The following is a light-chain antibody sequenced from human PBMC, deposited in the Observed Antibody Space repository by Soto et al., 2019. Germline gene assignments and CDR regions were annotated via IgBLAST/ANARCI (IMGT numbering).Light chain of an antibody. CDR1: SSDIGAYNY. Sequence: QSALTQSASVSGSPGQSITISCTGTSSDIGAYNYVSWYRQHPGKAPKLMIYEVSNRPSGVSNRFSGSKSGNTASLTISGLQDEDEADYYCSSYTGSSTPYVFGTGTKLTVL. CDR2: EVS. J-gene: IGLJ1*01. CDR3: SSYTGSSTPYV. V-gene: IGLV2-14*01.